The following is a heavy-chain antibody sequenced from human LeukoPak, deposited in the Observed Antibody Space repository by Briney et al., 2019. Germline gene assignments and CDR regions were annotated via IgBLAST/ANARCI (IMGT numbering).Heavy chain of an antibody. CDR1: GFSFSKYW. CDR2: INTDGTVT. CDR3: ATKQWLAPPPDS. J-gene: IGHJ4*02. V-gene: IGHV3-74*01. Sequence: GSLRLSCAASGFSFSKYWMLWVRQAPGKGLESVSRINTDGTVTTYADSVQGRFTVSRDNADNTMYLQMNSVRDEDTAVYYCATKQWLAPPPDSWGQGTPVTVSS. D-gene: IGHD6-19*01.